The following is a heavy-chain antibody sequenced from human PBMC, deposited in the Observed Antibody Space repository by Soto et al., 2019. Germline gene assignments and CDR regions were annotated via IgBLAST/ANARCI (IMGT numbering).Heavy chain of an antibody. D-gene: IGHD1-26*01. J-gene: IGHJ6*02. CDR2: IYPGDSDT. V-gene: IGHV5-51*01. CDR1: GYSFTSYW. CDR3: ARRRGSYHSDYYYYGMDV. Sequence: PGESLKISCKGSGYSFTSYWIGWVRQMPGKGLEWMGIIYPGDSDTRYSPSFQGQVTISADKSISTAYLQWSSLKASDTAMYYCARRRGSYHSDYYYYGMDVWGQGTTVTVSS.